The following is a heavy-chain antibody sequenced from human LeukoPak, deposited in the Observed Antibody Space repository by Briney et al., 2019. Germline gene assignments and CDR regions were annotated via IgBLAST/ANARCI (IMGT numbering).Heavy chain of an antibody. CDR2: ISTFNGNA. D-gene: IGHD2-15*01. V-gene: IGHV1-18*01. CDR3: ARGRYCSGGNCWAIYYYYMDV. CDR1: GYTLTELS. Sequence: ASVKVSCKVSGYTLTELSMHWVRQAPGKGLEWMGWISTFNGNAKYAQNFQGRVTMTTDTSTSTAHMELKSLRSDDTAVYYCARGRYCSGGNCWAIYYYYMDVWGKGTTVTVSS. J-gene: IGHJ6*03.